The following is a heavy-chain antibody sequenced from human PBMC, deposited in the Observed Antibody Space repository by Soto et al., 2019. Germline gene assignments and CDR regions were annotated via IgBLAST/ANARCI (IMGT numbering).Heavy chain of an antibody. D-gene: IGHD1-26*01. CDR1: VVPFSIYV. V-gene: IGHV3-23*01. CDR3: AKRVGAPYYYGMDV. CDR2: ISGSGGST. Sequence: GLSLGFSFASSVVPFSIYVIGWQRQATGKGLEWVSAISGSGGSTYYADSVKGRFTISRDNSKNTLYLQMNSLRAEDTAVYYCAKRVGAPYYYGMDVWGQGHKV. J-gene: IGHJ6*01.